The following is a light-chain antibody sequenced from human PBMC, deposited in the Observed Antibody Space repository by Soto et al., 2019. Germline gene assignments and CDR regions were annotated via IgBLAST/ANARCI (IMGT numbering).Light chain of an antibody. CDR3: QQSYSTPPTRT. CDR2: AAS. J-gene: IGKJ1*01. Sequence: DIQMTQSPSSLSSSVGDRVTITCRASQSISNYLNWYQQKPGKAPKVLIYAASTLQSGVPSRFSGSGSGTDFTLTISSLQPEDFATYYCQQSYSTPPTRTFGQGTKVEVK. CDR1: QSISNY. V-gene: IGKV1-39*01.